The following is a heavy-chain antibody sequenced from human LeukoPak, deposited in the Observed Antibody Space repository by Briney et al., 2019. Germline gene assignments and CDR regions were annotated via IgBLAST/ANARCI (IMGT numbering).Heavy chain of an antibody. CDR3: ARDPDIVATSYYFDY. CDR2: IKQDGSEK. CDR1: GFTFSSYW. D-gene: IGHD5-12*01. J-gene: IGHJ4*02. Sequence: GGSLRLSCAASGFTFSSYWMSWVRQVPGKGLEWVANIKQDGSEKYYVDSVKGRFTISRDNAKNSLYLQMNSLRAEDTAVYYCARDPDIVATSYYFDYWGQGTLVTVSS. V-gene: IGHV3-7*03.